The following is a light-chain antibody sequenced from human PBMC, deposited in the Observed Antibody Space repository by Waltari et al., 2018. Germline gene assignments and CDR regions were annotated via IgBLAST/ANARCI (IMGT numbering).Light chain of an antibody. CDR3: QKYVNLPAT. CDR1: QSVGRF. V-gene: IGKV3-20*01. Sequence: EIVLPQSPSTLSLSPGERSTLSCRASQSVGRFLAWYQQKPGQAPRLLIYHASIRSTGIPDRFSGSGSGTDFSLTISGLETEDFAVYYCQKYVNLPATFGQGTKVEIK. J-gene: IGKJ1*01. CDR2: HAS.